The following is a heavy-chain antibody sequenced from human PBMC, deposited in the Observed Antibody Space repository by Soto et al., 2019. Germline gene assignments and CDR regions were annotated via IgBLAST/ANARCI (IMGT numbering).Heavy chain of an antibody. J-gene: IGHJ6*03. Sequence: PGGYLRLSCAASGLTFSSYAMSWVRQAPGKGLEWVSAISGSGGSTYYADSVKGRFTISRDNSKNTLYLQMNSLRAEDTAVYYCAKQIQYYLGYMDVWGKGTTVTVSS. CDR1: GLTFSSYA. CDR2: ISGSGGST. D-gene: IGHD3-16*01. CDR3: AKQIQYYLGYMDV. V-gene: IGHV3-23*01.